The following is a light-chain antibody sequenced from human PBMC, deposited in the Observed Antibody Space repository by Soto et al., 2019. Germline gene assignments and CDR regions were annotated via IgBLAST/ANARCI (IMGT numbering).Light chain of an antibody. CDR2: AAS. Sequence: DIQMTQSPSSLSASVGDRVTITCRASQSISTNLNWYQVKPGKAPKLLIYAASSLESGVPSRFSGSGSGTDFTLTISSLQPEDFATYYCQQSYTTPLFTFGPGNKVDIK. J-gene: IGKJ3*01. V-gene: IGKV1-39*01. CDR1: QSISTN. CDR3: QQSYTTPLFT.